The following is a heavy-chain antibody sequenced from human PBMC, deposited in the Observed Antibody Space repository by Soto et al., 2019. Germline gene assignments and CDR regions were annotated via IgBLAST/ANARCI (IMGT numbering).Heavy chain of an antibody. CDR2: FDPEDGET. CDR1: GYTLTELS. CDR3: ATVRITIFGVVPDDAFDI. V-gene: IGHV1-24*01. Sequence: GASVKVSCKVSGYTLTELSMHWVRQAPGKGLEWMGGFDPEDGETIYAQKFQGRVTMTEDTSTDTAYMELSSLRSEDTAVYYCATVRITIFGVVPDDAFDIWGQGTMVTVSS. D-gene: IGHD3-3*01. J-gene: IGHJ3*02.